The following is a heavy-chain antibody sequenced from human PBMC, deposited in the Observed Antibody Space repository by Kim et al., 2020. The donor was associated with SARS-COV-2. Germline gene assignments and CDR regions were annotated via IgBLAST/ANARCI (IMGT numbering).Heavy chain of an antibody. J-gene: IGHJ4*02. D-gene: IGHD5-18*01. CDR1: AYTFTSYW. CDR2: IDPSDSYT. Sequence: GESLKISCKGVAYTFTSYWITWVRQRPGKGLECLGRIDPSDSYTAYSPSFRGRVTITTDNSITTAYLQLNSLKASDTAIYYCLTNGYTYGFDSWGQGTQVTVSS. CDR3: LTNGYTYGFDS. V-gene: IGHV5-10-1*01.